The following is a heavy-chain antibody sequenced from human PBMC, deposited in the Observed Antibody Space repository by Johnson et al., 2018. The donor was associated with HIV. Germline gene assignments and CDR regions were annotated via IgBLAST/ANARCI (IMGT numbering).Heavy chain of an antibody. CDR2: IYSGGSTI. CDR3: ARGMWIPEIDAIDI. J-gene: IGHJ3*02. Sequence: VQLVESGGGLIQPGGSLRLSCAASGFTVSSNYMSWVRQAPGKGLEWVSVIYSGGSTIYSADSVKGRFTVSRDNAKNSRYLQMNSLRAEDTAMYYCARGMWIPEIDAIDIWGQGTMVTVSS. D-gene: IGHD5-18*01. V-gene: IGHV3-53*01. CDR1: GFTVSSNY.